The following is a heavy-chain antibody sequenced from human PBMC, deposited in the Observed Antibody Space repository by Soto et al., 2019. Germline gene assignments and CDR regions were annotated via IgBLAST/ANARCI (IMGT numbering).Heavy chain of an antibody. Sequence: TLSLTCTVSGGSISSGGYYWSWIRQHPGKGLEWIGYIYYSGSTYYNPSLKSRVTISVDTSKNQFSLKLSSVTAADTAVYYCARDGDGYNPYYFDYWGQGTLVTVSS. V-gene: IGHV4-31*03. CDR3: ARDGDGYNPYYFDY. D-gene: IGHD5-12*01. CDR1: GGSISSGGYY. CDR2: IYYSGST. J-gene: IGHJ4*02.